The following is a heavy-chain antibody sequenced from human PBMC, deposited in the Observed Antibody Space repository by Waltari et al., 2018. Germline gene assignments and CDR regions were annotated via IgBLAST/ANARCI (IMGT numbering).Heavy chain of an antibody. CDR3: AKDRGRSSSYVRDV. V-gene: IGHV3-11*04. Sequence: QLQLQESGPGLVHPSEPLSLLCAVSGYSVSSAYFWGWIRQPPGTGLEWVLYISSSSSTIDYSDSVKGRVNINRDNAKKAPYREMKGLRVEDTSEYYWAKDRGRSSSYVRDVWGQATTVTVSS. D-gene: IGHD6-13*01. J-gene: IGHJ6*02. CDR2: ISSSSSTI. CDR1: GYSVSSAYF.